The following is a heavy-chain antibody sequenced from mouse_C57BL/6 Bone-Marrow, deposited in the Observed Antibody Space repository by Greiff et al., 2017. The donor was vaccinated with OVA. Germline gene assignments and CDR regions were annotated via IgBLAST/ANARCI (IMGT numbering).Heavy chain of an antibody. Sequence: VQLQQSGAELVKPGASVKLSCKASGYAFSSYWMNWVKQRPGKGLEWIGQIYPGDGDTNYNGKFKGKATLTADKSSSTAYMQLSSLTSEDSAVYFWARRRYDYPFHYAMDYWGQGTSVTVSS. V-gene: IGHV1-80*01. D-gene: IGHD2-4*01. CDR3: ARRRYDYPFHYAMDY. CDR1: GYAFSSYW. J-gene: IGHJ4*01. CDR2: IYPGDGDT.